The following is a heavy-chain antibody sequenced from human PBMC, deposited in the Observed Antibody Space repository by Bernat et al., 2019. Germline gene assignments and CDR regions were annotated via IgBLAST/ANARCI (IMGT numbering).Heavy chain of an antibody. D-gene: IGHD3-10*01. CDR2: ISYDGSNK. CDR1: GFTFSSYG. J-gene: IGHJ4*02. V-gene: IGHV3-30*18. Sequence: QVQLVESGGGVVQPGRSLRLSCAASGFTFSSYGMHWVRQAPGKGLEGVAVISYDGSNKYYADSGKGRFTIPRDNSKNTLYLQMNSLRAEDTAVYYCAKVSAEYGSGSYPFDYWGQGTLVTVSS. CDR3: AKVSAEYGSGSYPFDY.